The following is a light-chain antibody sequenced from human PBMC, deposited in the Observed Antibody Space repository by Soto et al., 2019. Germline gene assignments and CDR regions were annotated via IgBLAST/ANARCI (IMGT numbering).Light chain of an antibody. V-gene: IGKV3-20*01. CDR3: QQYGSSHT. CDR2: GAY. CDR1: QSVTSTY. Sequence: EIVLTQSPGTLALSPGESATLSFRASQSVTSTYLAWYQQKPGQAPTLLIYGAYSRAIGIPDRFSGSVSGSDFILTINRLEPEDFAVYYCQQYGSSHTFGQGTRLEIK. J-gene: IGKJ5*01.